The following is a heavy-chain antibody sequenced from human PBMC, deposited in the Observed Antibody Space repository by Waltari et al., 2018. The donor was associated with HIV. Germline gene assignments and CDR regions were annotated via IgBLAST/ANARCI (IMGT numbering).Heavy chain of an antibody. CDR3: ASDDREYCNDSSCWSFDP. Sequence: QVHLQESGPGLVKPSEPLSLTCTVSGGSISTSSYYWGWIRRPPGEGLEWIGSIYDSETSYYNPSLKSRVTMYLDTSRNQFSLKLNSVIAADTAVYYCASDDREYCNDSSCWSFDPWGPGTLVTVSS. V-gene: IGHV4-39*01. CDR1: GGSISTSSYY. CDR2: IYDSETS. J-gene: IGHJ5*02. D-gene: IGHD3-22*01.